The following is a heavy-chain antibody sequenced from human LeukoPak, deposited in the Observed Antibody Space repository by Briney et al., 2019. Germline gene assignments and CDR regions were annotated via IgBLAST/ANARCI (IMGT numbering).Heavy chain of an antibody. D-gene: IGHD3-9*01. CDR1: GFTLSSYA. CDR2: ITSGGSA. J-gene: IGHJ4*02. Sequence: GGSLRLSCGASGFTLSSYAMSWVRQAPGKGLEWVSAITSGGSAYYADSVKGRFTITRDNSKNTLYLQMNNLRAEDTAIYYCAKGNDILTGYYLFDYWGQGTLVTVSS. V-gene: IGHV3-23*01. CDR3: AKGNDILTGYYLFDY.